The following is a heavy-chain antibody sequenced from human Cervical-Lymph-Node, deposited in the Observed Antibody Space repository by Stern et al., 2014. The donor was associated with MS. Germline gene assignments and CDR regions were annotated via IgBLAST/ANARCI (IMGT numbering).Heavy chain of an antibody. CDR3: ATVIVVVPAAIGAFDI. CDR2: IIPIFGTV. J-gene: IGHJ3*02. D-gene: IGHD2-2*01. V-gene: IGHV1-69*01. CDR1: GGTFSNYA. Sequence: QLVQSGAEVKKPGSSVKVSCKTSGGTFSNYAISWVRQAPRQGLEWVGGIIPIFGTVNYEQKFQGRVTITADESTSTAYMELSSLRSEDTAVYYCATVIVVVPAAIGAFDIWGQGTMVTVSS.